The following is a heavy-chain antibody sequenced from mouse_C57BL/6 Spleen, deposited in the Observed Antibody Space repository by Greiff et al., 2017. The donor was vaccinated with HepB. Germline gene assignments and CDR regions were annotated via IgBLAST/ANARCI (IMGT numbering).Heavy chain of an antibody. CDR1: GFSLTSYG. V-gene: IGHV2-2*01. CDR3: ARAGYDGSYWYFDV. J-gene: IGHJ1*03. Sequence: VKLMESGPGLVQPSQSLSITCTVSGFSLTSYGVHWVRQSPGKGLEWLGVIWSGGSTDYNAAFISRLSISKDNSKSQVFFKMNSLQADDTAIYYCARAGYDGSYWYFDVWGTGTTVTVSS. CDR2: IWSGGST. D-gene: IGHD2-2*01.